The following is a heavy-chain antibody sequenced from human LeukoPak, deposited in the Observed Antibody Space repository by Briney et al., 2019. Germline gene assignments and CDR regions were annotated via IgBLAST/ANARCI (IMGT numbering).Heavy chain of an antibody. CDR1: GYTFTSYG. J-gene: IGHJ6*02. D-gene: IGHD1-14*01. Sequence: ASVKVSCKASGYTFTSYGISWVRQAPGQGLEWMGWISAYNGITNYAQKLQGRVTMTTDTSTSTAYMELRSLRSDDTAVYYCARGRRYGRRDNYYGMDVWGQGTTVTVSS. CDR3: ARGRRYGRRDNYYGMDV. CDR2: ISAYNGIT. V-gene: IGHV1-18*01.